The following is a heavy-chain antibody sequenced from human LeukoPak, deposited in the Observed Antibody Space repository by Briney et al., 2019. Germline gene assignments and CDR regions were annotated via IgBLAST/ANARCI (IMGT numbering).Heavy chain of an antibody. D-gene: IGHD3-9*01. V-gene: IGHV3-66*01. CDR3: ARDLRYFDWLVGKYYYFDY. Sequence: GGSLRLSCAASEFSVGSNYMTWVRQAPGKGLEWVSLIYSGGSTYYVDSVKGRFTISRDNSKNTLYLQMNSLRAEDTAVYYCARDLRYFDWLVGKYYYFDYWGQGNLVTVSS. CDR1: EFSVGSNY. J-gene: IGHJ4*02. CDR2: IYSGGST.